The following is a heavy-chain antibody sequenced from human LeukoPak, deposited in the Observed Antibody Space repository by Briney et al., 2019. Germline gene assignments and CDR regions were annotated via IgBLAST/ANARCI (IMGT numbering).Heavy chain of an antibody. J-gene: IGHJ5*02. V-gene: IGHV3-23*01. CDR1: GFTFSSYA. CDR2: ISGSGGST. D-gene: IGHD4-17*01. Sequence: PGGSLRLSCAASGFTFSSYAMSWVRQAPGKGLEWVSAISGSGGSTYYADSVKGRFTTSRDNSKNTLYLQMNSLRAEDTAVYYCAKAAGMTTVTANWFDPWGQGTLVTVSS. CDR3: AKAAGMTTVTANWFDP.